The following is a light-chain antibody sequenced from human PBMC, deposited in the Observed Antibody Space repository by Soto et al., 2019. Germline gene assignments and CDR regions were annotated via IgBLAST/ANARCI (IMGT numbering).Light chain of an antibody. J-gene: IGKJ1*01. CDR3: QQANSFPWT. V-gene: IGKV1-12*01. CDR2: VAS. CDR1: QGISRW. Sequence: DVQITHSPWALSACVGGIFTIAFRASQGISRWLAWYQQKPGKAPKLLIYVASTLEGGVPLRFRGSGSGTHFTLTISSLQPEDFATYYCQQANSFPWTFGQGTKVDIK.